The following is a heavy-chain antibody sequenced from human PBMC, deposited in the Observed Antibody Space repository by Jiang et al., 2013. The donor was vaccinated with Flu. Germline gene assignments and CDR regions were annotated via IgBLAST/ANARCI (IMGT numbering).Heavy chain of an antibody. CDR2: IYTSGST. J-gene: IGHJ5*02. Sequence: QLVESGPGLVKPSETLSLTCTVSGGSISSYYWSWIRQPAGKGLEWIGRIYTSGSTNYNPSLKSRVTMSVDTSKNQFSLKLSSVTAADTAVYYCARSGSYFSWVYNWFDPWGQGTLVTVSS. CDR1: GGSISSYY. CDR3: ARSGSYFSWVYNWFDP. D-gene: IGHD3-10*01. V-gene: IGHV4-4*07.